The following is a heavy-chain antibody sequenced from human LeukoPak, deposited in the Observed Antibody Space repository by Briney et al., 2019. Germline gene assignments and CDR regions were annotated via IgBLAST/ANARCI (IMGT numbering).Heavy chain of an antibody. CDR1: GFTFSSYG. V-gene: IGHV3-30*02. CDR3: AKDHIVATVPND. D-gene: IGHD5-12*01. J-gene: IGHJ4*02. Sequence: PGGSLRLSCAASGFTFSSYGMHWVRQAPGKGLEWVAFIRYDGSKKYYADSVKGRFTISRDNSKNTLYLQMSSLRAEDTAVYYCAKDHIVATVPNDWGQGTLVTVSS. CDR2: IRYDGSKK.